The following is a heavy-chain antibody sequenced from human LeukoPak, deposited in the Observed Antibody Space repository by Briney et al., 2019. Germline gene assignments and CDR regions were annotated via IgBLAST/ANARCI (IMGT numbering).Heavy chain of an antibody. D-gene: IGHD2-21*02. Sequence: GGSLRLSCAASGFTFSSYGMHWVRQAPGKGLEWVAVIWYDGSNKYYADSVKGRFTISRDNSKNTLYLQMNSLRAEDTAVYYCAKDGLVVVTAMDVWGKGTTVTVSS. V-gene: IGHV3-33*06. J-gene: IGHJ6*03. CDR2: IWYDGSNK. CDR3: AKDGLVVVTAMDV. CDR1: GFTFSSYG.